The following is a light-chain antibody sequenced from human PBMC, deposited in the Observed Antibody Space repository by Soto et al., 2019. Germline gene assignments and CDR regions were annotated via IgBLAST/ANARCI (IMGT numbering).Light chain of an antibody. V-gene: IGKV1-39*01. CDR2: AAS. CDR1: QSISVH. J-gene: IGKJ2*01. Sequence: DIQMTQSPSCLSASVGDTVTITCRASQSISVHLNWYQQKPGKVPKLLIYAASNLQSGVPSSFSGSGSETDFALTISSLQPEDFATYYCQQSYITPYTFGQGTKLQIK. CDR3: QQSYITPYT.